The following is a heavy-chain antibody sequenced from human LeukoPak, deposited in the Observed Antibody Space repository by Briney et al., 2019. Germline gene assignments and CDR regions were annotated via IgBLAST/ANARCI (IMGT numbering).Heavy chain of an antibody. CDR2: VYHSGTT. V-gene: IGHV4-4*02. D-gene: IGHD6-13*01. CDR3: ARGKESSSSWANWFDP. CDR1: GGSISSNDW. Sequence: SETLSLTCTVSGGSISSNDWWTWVRQPPGKGLEWIGEVYHSGTTNYKPSLKSRVSISVDKSKNQFSLGLSSVTAADTAVYYCARGKESSSSWANWFDPWGQGTLVTVSS. J-gene: IGHJ5*02.